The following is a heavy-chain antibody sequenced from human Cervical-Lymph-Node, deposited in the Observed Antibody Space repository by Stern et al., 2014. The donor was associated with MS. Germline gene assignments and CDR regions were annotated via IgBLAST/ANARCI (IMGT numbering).Heavy chain of an antibody. Sequence: QVKLVQSGAEVKRPRSSMKVSCKASGGTFSSIEISWVRQAPGQGLEWLGGISPLLGTTNYAQKVQGRVTSMADESTSTVNMELSSLRSEDTAVYYCVRDQGGIADSWGQGTLVTVSS. V-gene: IGHV1-69*01. CDR2: ISPLLGTT. CDR1: GGTFSSIE. D-gene: IGHD6-13*01. CDR3: VRDQGGIADS. J-gene: IGHJ5*01.